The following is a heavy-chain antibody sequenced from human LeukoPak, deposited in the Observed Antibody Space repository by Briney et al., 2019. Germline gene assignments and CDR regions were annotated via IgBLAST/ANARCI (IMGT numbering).Heavy chain of an antibody. CDR1: GFTFSSYA. D-gene: IGHD6-6*01. CDR2: ISGSSGTT. V-gene: IGHV3-23*01. J-gene: IGHJ4*02. CDR3: AKEAEYSSSHYFDY. Sequence: GRSLRLSCAASGFTFSSYAMSWVRQAPGKGLEWVSSISGSSGTTYYADSVKGRFTISRDNSKNTLYLQMNSLRAEDTAVYYCAKEAEYSSSHYFDYWGQGTLVTVSS.